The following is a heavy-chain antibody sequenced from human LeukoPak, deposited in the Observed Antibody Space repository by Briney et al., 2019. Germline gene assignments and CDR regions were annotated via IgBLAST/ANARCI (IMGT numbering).Heavy chain of an antibody. D-gene: IGHD5-24*01. CDR2: IYFTGST. J-gene: IGHJ4*02. Sequence: SETLSLTCTVSGGSISNYYWNWIRRPPGKGLEWMGNIYFTGSTNYNTALKSRLNISLDTYKNHFSLKLSSVTAADTAIYYCARARWLQFSDWGPGTLVTV. V-gene: IGHV4-59*01. CDR1: GGSISNYY. CDR3: ARARWLQFSD.